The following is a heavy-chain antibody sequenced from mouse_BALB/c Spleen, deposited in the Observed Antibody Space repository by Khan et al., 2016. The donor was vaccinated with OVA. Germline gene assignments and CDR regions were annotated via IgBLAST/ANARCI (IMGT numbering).Heavy chain of an antibody. J-gene: IGHJ4*01. Sequence: EVQLQESGPGLVKPSQSLSLTCTVNGYSITSNYAWNWIRQFPGNKLEWMGYIRYSGSTNYNPSLKSRLSITRDTSKNQFFLLLHSVTTEYSATYYCARGNYYGYALDYWGQGTSVTVSS. CDR3: ARGNYYGYALDY. V-gene: IGHV3-2*02. CDR1: GYSITSNYA. CDR2: IRYSGST. D-gene: IGHD1-1*01.